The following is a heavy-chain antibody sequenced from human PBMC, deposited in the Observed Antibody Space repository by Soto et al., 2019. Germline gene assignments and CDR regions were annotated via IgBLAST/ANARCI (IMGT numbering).Heavy chain of an antibody. V-gene: IGHV3-11*01. CDR1: GFTFSDYY. CDR3: ARDPFHGTTGWNWFDP. CDR2: ISSSGSTI. D-gene: IGHD1-7*01. Sequence: PGGSLRLSCAASGFTFSDYYMSWIRQAPGKGLEWVSYISSSGSTIYYADSVKGRFTISRDNAKNSLYLQMNSLRAEDTAVYYRARDPFHGTTGWNWFDPWGQGTLVTVSS. J-gene: IGHJ5*02.